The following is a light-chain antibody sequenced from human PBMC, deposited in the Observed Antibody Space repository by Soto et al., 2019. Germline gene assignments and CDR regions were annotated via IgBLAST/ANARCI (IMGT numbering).Light chain of an antibody. CDR3: QQLYTYPLT. CDR1: QGINSY. V-gene: IGKV1-9*01. CDR2: TAS. Sequence: DIQLTQSPSFLSASVGDRVTVTCRASQGINSYLAWYQQKPGKASKLLIYTASTLQSGVPSRFSGSGSGTEFTLTITSLQPEDFAAYYCQQLYTYPLTFGGGTKVEIK. J-gene: IGKJ4*01.